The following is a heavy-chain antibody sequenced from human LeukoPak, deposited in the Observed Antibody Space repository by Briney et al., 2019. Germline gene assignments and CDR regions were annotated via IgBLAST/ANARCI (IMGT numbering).Heavy chain of an antibody. Sequence: GASVKVSCKASGYTFTSYYMHWVRQAPGQGLEWMGWINPNSGGTNYAQKFQGRVTMTRDTSISTAYMELSRLRPDDTAVYYCARDARSSWYPNFDYWGQGTLVTVSS. CDR2: INPNSGGT. CDR1: GYTFTSYY. CDR3: ARDARSSWYPNFDY. V-gene: IGHV1-2*02. D-gene: IGHD6-13*01. J-gene: IGHJ4*02.